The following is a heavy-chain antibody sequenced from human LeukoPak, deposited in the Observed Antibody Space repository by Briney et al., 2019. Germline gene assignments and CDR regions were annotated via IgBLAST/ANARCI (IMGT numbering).Heavy chain of an antibody. CDR3: ARQQWLVSDFDS. D-gene: IGHD6-19*01. J-gene: IGHJ4*02. V-gene: IGHV3-23*01. CDR1: GFTFSSYA. Sequence: GGSLRLSCAASGFTFSSYAMSWVRQAPGKGLEWVSAISGSGGSTYYADSVKGRFTISRDNSKNTLYLQMNSLRAEDTAVYYCARQQWLVSDFDSWGQGTLVTVSS. CDR2: ISGSGGST.